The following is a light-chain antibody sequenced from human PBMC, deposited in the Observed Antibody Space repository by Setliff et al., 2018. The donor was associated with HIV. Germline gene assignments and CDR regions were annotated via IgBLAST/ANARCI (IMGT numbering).Light chain of an antibody. CDR3: SSYAGSNNYV. V-gene: IGLV2-8*01. J-gene: IGLJ1*01. CDR1: SSDLGAYNY. Sequence: QSVLTQPPSASGSPGQSVTISCTGTSSDLGAYNYVPWYQQHPGKAPKLMIYEVSQRPSGVPDRFSGSKSGNTASLTVSGLQAEDEADYYCSSYAGSNNYVFGSGTKVTVL. CDR2: EVS.